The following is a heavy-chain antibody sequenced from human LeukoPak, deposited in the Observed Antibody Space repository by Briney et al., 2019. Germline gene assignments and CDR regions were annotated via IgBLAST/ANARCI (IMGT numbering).Heavy chain of an antibody. D-gene: IGHD3-10*01. CDR3: ARDRSLELLWFGEASDY. CDR2: ISAYNGNT. J-gene: IGHJ4*02. V-gene: IGHV1-18*01. CDR1: GYTFTSYG. Sequence: ASVKVSCKASGYTFTSYGISWVRQAPGQGLEWMGWISAYNGNTNYAQRLQGRVTMTTDTSTSTAYMELRSLRSDDTAVYYCARDRSLELLWFGEASDYWGQGTLVTVSS.